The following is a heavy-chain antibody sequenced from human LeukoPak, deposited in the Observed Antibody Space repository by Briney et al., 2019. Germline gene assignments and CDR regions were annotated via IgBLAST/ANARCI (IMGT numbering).Heavy chain of an antibody. CDR1: GGSISSSNW. J-gene: IGHJ4*02. CDR2: IYHSGST. D-gene: IGHD6-13*01. CDR3: ARDRRTPGIAAAGTRVFVY. Sequence: SETLSLTCAVSGGSISSSNWWSWVRQPPGKGLEWIGEIYHSGSTNYNPSLKSRVTISVDKSKNQFSLKLSSVTAADTAVYYCARDRRTPGIAAAGTRVFVYWGQGTLVTVSS. V-gene: IGHV4-4*02.